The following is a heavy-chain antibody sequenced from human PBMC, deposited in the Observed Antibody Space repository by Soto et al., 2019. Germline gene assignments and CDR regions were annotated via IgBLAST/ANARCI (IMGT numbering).Heavy chain of an antibody. J-gene: IGHJ6*02. CDR1: GDSFTSYW. CDR2: IYPADSDT. Sequence: GESLKISCTDFGDSFTSYWIGWVRQLPGKGLEWMGIIYPADSDTRYSPSFQGRVTISADKSISAAYLQWNSLKASDTAMYYCARHGPRVYYDNSDYYYYGMDVWGQGTTVTVSS. D-gene: IGHD3-22*01. V-gene: IGHV5-51*01. CDR3: ARHGPRVYYDNSDYYYYGMDV.